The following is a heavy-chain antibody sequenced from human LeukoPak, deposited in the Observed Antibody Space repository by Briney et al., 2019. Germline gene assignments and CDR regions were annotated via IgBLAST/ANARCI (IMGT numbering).Heavy chain of an antibody. CDR2: FDPEDGKT. CDR1: GYTLTELS. Sequence: GASLKVSCKVSGYTLTELSMHWVRQAPGKGLEWMGGFDPEDGKTIYAQKFQGRVTMTRDTSTDTAYMEVRSLRSEDTAVYYCAHYMVRGREHFDIWGQGTMVTVSS. D-gene: IGHD3-10*01. J-gene: IGHJ3*02. V-gene: IGHV1-24*01. CDR3: AHYMVRGREHFDI.